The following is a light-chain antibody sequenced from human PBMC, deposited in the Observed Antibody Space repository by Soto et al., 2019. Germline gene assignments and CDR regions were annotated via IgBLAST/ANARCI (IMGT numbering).Light chain of an antibody. Sequence: EIVVTQSPATLSASPGERVTLTCRASQFVSTRLAWYQQRPGQVPRLLIYDTSTRATGVPARFSGSRSGPEFTLTINSLQSEDFAIYYCQPYNNWPLTFGGGTKVDIK. J-gene: IGKJ4*01. CDR2: DTS. V-gene: IGKV3-15*01. CDR1: QFVSTR. CDR3: QPYNNWPLT.